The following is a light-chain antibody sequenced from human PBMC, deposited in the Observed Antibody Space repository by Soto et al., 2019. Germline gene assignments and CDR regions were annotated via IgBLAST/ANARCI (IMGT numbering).Light chain of an antibody. CDR2: GAS. CDR3: KQYRALPPT. CDR1: QTVSNTY. Sequence: EIVLTQFPGALSLSPGERVTLSCRASQTVSNTYLAWYQQKSGQAPKFLIYGASNRATGIQDRFSGSGSGTDFTLTISRLEPEDFAVYYCKQYRALPPTFGEGTQVEIK. V-gene: IGKV3-20*01. J-gene: IGKJ4*01.